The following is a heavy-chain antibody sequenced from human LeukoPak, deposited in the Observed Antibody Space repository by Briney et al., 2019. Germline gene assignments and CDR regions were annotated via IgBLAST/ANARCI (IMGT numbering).Heavy chain of an antibody. V-gene: IGHV3-30*02. CDR3: ARDHSQNFDY. CDR2: IRLDGSDE. J-gene: IGHJ4*02. CDR1: GFTFSGYG. D-gene: IGHD5-18*01. Sequence: GGSLRLSCAASGFTFSGYGMHWLRQAPGKGLEGVAFIRLDGSDEYYGDSVKGRFTISRDNSKNTLYLQMNSLRPEDTAVYYCARDHSQNFDYWGQGTLVTVSS.